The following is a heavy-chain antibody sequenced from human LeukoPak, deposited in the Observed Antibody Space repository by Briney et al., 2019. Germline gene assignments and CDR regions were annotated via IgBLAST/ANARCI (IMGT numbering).Heavy chain of an antibody. CDR3: ARGLPTRGSSWFEP. Sequence: ASVKVSCKASGYTFTSSDINWVRQAAGQGLEWLGWMNPNTGNRAYAPKFQGRVTMTRDTSSSTAYMELSSLTSDDTAVYYCARGLPTRGSSWFEPWGQGTLVPVSS. CDR2: MNPNTGNR. D-gene: IGHD3-10*01. J-gene: IGHJ5*02. CDR1: GYTFTSSD. V-gene: IGHV1-8*01.